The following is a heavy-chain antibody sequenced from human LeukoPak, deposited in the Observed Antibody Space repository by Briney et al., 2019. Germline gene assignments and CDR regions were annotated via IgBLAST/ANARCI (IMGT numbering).Heavy chain of an antibody. Sequence: ASVKVSCKASGYTFTGYYMHWVRQAPGQGLEWMGWINPNSGGTNYAQKFQGRVTMTRDTSISTAYMELSRLRSDDTAVYYCARKVYSGYAGYFDYWGQGTLVTVSS. CDR1: GYTFTGYY. CDR3: ARKVYSGYAGYFDY. D-gene: IGHD5-12*01. V-gene: IGHV1-2*02. CDR2: INPNSGGT. J-gene: IGHJ4*02.